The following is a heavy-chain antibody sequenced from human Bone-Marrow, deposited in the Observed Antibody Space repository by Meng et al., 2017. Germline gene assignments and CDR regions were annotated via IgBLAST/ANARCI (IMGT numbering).Heavy chain of an antibody. D-gene: IGHD2-8*01. CDR3: TIYTNGHI. J-gene: IGHJ3*02. CDR1: GVSFSGSH. Sequence: GESLKISCVVSGVSFSGSHIHWVRQTSEKGLEWIGRIETKYSSYATSYAASVRGRFTISRDDSINTAYLQMNSLKTEDTALYYCTIYTNGHIWGQGTMVTVSS. CDR2: IETKYSSYAT. V-gene: IGHV3-73*01.